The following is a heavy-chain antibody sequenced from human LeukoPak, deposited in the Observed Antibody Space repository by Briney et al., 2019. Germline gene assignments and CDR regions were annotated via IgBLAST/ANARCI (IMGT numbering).Heavy chain of an antibody. CDR1: GFIFSSYW. CDR2: IKQDGSEK. CDR3: ARSLWSGYYTDDAFDI. V-gene: IGHV3-7*01. D-gene: IGHD3-3*01. J-gene: IGHJ3*02. Sequence: GGSLRLSCAASGFIFSSYWMSWVRQAPGKGLEWVANIKQDGSEKYYVDSVKGRFTISRDNAKNSLYLQMNSLRAGDTAVYYCARSLWSGYYTDDAFDIWGQGTMVTVSS.